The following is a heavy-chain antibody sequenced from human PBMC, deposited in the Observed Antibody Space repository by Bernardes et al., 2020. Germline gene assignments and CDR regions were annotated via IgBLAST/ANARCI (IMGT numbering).Heavy chain of an antibody. V-gene: IGHV1-2*02. Sequence: ASVKVSCKASGYTFTGYYMHWVRQAPGQGLEWMGWINPNSGGTNYAQKFQGRVTMTRDTSISTAYMELSRLRSDDTAVYYCARGPAYSSSWYWFDPWGQGTLVTVSS. CDR1: GYTFTGYY. J-gene: IGHJ5*02. CDR2: INPNSGGT. D-gene: IGHD6-13*01. CDR3: ARGPAYSSSWYWFDP.